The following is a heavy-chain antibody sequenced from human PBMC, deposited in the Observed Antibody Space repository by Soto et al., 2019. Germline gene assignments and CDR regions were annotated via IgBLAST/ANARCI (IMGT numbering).Heavy chain of an antibody. CDR2: IYHSGTA. V-gene: IGHV4-4*02. D-gene: IGHD6-19*01. Sequence: QVQLQESGPGLVKPSGTLSLTCAVSGGSISSSNWWSWVRQPPGKGLEWIGEIYHSGTANYNPSLKSRVTISMDKSNNQISLDLSSVTAADSAVYFCARHIAVTGTRGSDYWGQGTLVTVSS. CDR1: GGSISSSNW. CDR3: ARHIAVTGTRGSDY. J-gene: IGHJ4*02.